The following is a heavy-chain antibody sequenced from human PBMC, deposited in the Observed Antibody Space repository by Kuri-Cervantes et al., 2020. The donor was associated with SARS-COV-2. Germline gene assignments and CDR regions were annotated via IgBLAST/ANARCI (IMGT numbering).Heavy chain of an antibody. Sequence: ASVKVSCKPSGYTFTGYYMHWVRQAPGQGLEWMGWINPNSGGTNYAQKFQGRVTMTTDTSTSTAYMELSSLRSDDTAVYYCAREDYDFWSGYSDYWGQGTLVTVSS. D-gene: IGHD3-3*01. V-gene: IGHV1-2*02. CDR2: INPNSGGT. J-gene: IGHJ4*02. CDR3: AREDYDFWSGYSDY. CDR1: GYTFTGYY.